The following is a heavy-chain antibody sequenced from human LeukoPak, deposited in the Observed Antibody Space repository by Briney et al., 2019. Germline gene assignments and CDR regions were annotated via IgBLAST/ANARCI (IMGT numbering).Heavy chain of an antibody. Sequence: GASVKVSCKVSGYTLTELSMHWVRQAPGKGLEWMGGFDPEDGETIYAQKFQGRVTMTEDTSTDTAYMELSSLRSEDTAVYYCATDRIYCSSTSCYSYFDYWGQGTLVTVSS. D-gene: IGHD2-2*01. CDR2: FDPEDGET. J-gene: IGHJ4*02. CDR3: ATDRIYCSSTSCYSYFDY. V-gene: IGHV1-24*01. CDR1: GYTLTELS.